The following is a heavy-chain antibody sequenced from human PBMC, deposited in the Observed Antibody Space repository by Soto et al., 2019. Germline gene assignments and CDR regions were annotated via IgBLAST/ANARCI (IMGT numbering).Heavy chain of an antibody. CDR2: IYHSGSS. Sequence: QLQLRESGSGLVKPSQTLSLTCAVSGGSISSGGYSWSWIRQPPGKGLEWIGYIYHSGSSYFNPSLKSRVTISLDRSKNQFSLKLSSVTAADTAVYYCARGGGWTFDYWGQGTLVTVSS. J-gene: IGHJ4*02. V-gene: IGHV4-30-2*01. CDR1: GGSISSGGYS. D-gene: IGHD2-15*01. CDR3: ARGGGWTFDY.